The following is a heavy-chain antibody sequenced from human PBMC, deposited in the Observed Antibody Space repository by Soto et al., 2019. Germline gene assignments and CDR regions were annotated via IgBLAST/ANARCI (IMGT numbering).Heavy chain of an antibody. V-gene: IGHV3-30*18. CDR1: GSTFSSYG. Sequence: GGSLRLSCAASGSTFSSYGMHWVRQAPGKGLEWVAVISYDGSNKYYADSVKGRFTISRDNSKNTLYLQMNSLRAEDTAVYYCAKDREAARRYYYYGMDVWGQGTTVTVSS. CDR2: ISYDGSNK. J-gene: IGHJ6*02. D-gene: IGHD1-26*01. CDR3: AKDREAARRYYYYGMDV.